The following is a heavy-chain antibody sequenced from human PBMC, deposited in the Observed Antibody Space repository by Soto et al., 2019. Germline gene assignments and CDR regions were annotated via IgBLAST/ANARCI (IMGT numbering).Heavy chain of an antibody. CDR2: IIPIFGTA. D-gene: IGHD6-6*01. CDR1: GGTFSSYA. CDR3: ARDRLAEYSSELAVFYYFGIEV. J-gene: IGHJ6*02. V-gene: IGHV1-69*13. Sequence: SVKVSCKASGGTFSSYAISWVRQAPGQGLAWMGGIIPIFGTANYAQKFQGRVTITADESTSTAYMELSSLRPEDTAVYYCARDRLAEYSSELAVFYYFGIEVWGERATVTV.